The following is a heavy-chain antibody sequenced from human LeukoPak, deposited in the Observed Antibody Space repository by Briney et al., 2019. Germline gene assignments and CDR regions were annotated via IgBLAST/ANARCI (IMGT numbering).Heavy chain of an antibody. V-gene: IGHV4-59*01. Sequence: SETLSLTCTVSGGSISSYYWSWIRQPPGKGLEWIGYIYYSGSTNYNPSLKSRVTISVDTSKNQFSLKLSSVTAADTAVYYCARGGRFDYGDYWRQGTLVTVSS. CDR1: GGSISSYY. D-gene: IGHD1-26*01. CDR3: ARGGRFDYGDY. CDR2: IYYSGST. J-gene: IGHJ4*02.